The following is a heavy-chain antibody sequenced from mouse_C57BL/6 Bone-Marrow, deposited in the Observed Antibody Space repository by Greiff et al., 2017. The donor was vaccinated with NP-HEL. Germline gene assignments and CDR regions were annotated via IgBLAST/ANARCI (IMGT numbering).Heavy chain of an antibody. CDR1: GFTFSDYG. CDR2: ISSGSSTI. CDR3: ARGGWLLRSFDY. Sequence: DVKLVESGGGLVKPGGSLKLSCAASGFTFSDYGMHWVRQAPEKGLEWVAYISSGSSTIYYADTVKGRFTISRDNAKNTLFLQMTSLRSEDTAMYYCARGGWLLRSFDYWGQGTTLTVSS. V-gene: IGHV5-17*01. D-gene: IGHD2-3*01. J-gene: IGHJ2*01.